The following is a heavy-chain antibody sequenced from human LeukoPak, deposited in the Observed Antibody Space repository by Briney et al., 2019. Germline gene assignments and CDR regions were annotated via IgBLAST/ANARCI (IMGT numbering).Heavy chain of an antibody. Sequence: GGSLRLSCAASGFTVSSNYMSWVRRAPGKGLEWVSILYSGGIAYYADSVKGRFTISRDNSKNTLYLQMNSLRAEDTAVYYCARSQIFDIWGQGTVVTVSS. V-gene: IGHV3-66*01. CDR2: LYSGGIA. J-gene: IGHJ3*02. CDR1: GFTVSSNY. CDR3: ARSQIFDI.